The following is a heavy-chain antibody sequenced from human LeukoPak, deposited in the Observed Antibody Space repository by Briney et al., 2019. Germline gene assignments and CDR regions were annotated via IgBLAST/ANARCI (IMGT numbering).Heavy chain of an antibody. CDR2: INPSGGST. D-gene: IGHD5-24*01. Sequence: ASVTVSCKASGYTFTSYYMHWVRQAPGQGLEWMGIINPSGGSTSYAQKFQGRVTMTRDTSTSTVYMELSSLRSEDTAVYYCARASVPGRDGYNFYFDYWGQGTLVTVSS. V-gene: IGHV1-46*01. J-gene: IGHJ4*02. CDR1: GYTFTSYY. CDR3: ARASVPGRDGYNFYFDY.